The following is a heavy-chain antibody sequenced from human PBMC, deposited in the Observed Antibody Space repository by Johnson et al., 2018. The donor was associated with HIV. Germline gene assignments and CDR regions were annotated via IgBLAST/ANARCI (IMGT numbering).Heavy chain of an antibody. V-gene: IGHV3-30*04. CDR2: IGYDGSDK. CDR3: ARDLAYNSRWTGAFDI. Sequence: QVQLVESGGGVVQPGRSLRLSCAASGFTFSSYAMHWVRQAPGNGLEWVAVIGYDGSDKYYADSVTGRVTISRDNPKNTVYLHMNNLRAEDTAVYYCARDLAYNSRWTGAFDIWGQGTMVTVSS. D-gene: IGHD6-13*01. J-gene: IGHJ3*02. CDR1: GFTFSSYA.